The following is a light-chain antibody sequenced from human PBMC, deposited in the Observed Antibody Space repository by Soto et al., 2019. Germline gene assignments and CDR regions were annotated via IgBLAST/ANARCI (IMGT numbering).Light chain of an antibody. CDR2: EES. CDR3: QQLSRYPLT. V-gene: IGKV1-9*01. Sequence: DIHLTQSPSSLSASVGDRVTITCRASQAITNNLAWYQQKPGNPPRLLIYEESTLHSGVPSRFGGSGSETEFSLTIRALQPEDFATYYCQQLSRYPLTFGGRTKVDIK. CDR1: QAITNN. J-gene: IGKJ4*01.